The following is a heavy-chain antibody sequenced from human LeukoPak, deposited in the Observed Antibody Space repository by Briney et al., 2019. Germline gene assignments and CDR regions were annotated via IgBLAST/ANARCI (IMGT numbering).Heavy chain of an antibody. CDR3: AKVESVQLERRGFFDY. CDR2: ISYDGSNK. D-gene: IGHD1-1*01. J-gene: IGHJ4*02. Sequence: PGGSLRLSCAASGFTFSSYAMHWVRQAPGKGLEWVAVISYDGSNKYYADSVKGRFTISRDNSKNTLYLQMNSLRAEDTAVYHCAKVESVQLERRGFFDYWGQGTLVTVSS. V-gene: IGHV3-30-3*01. CDR1: GFTFSSYA.